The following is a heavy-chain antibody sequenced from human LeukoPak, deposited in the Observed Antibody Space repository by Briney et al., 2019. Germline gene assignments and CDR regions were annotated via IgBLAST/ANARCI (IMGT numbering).Heavy chain of an antibody. V-gene: IGHV2-70*11. CDR2: IDWDDDK. CDR3: ARIRAAYDDAFDI. Sequence: SGPTLVNPTQTLTLTCSFSWFSLSTRGMCMSWIRQPPGKALEWPARIDWDDDKYSNTSLKPRLTISKDTSKNQVVLTMTNMDPVDTATYYCARIRAAYDDAFDIWGQGTMVTVSS. CDR1: WFSLSTRGMC. D-gene: IGHD2-15*01. J-gene: IGHJ3*02.